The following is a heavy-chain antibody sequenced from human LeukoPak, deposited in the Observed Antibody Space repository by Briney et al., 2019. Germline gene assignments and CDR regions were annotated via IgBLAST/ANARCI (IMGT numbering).Heavy chain of an antibody. V-gene: IGHV3-23*01. CDR2: ISGSGGST. J-gene: IGHJ1*01. D-gene: IGHD3-22*01. CDR3: AKSSGYYSAEYFQH. CDR1: GFTFSSYA. Sequence: PGGSLRLSCAASGFTFSSYAISWVRQAPGKGLEWVSAISGSGGSTYYADSVKGRFTISRDNSKNTLYLQMNSLRAEDTAVYYCAKSSGYYSAEYFQHWGQGTLVTVSS.